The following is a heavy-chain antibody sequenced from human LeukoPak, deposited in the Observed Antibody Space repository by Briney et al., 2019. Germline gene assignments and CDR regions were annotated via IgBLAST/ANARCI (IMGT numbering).Heavy chain of an antibody. CDR2: IYYSGST. CDR3: ARHGSTGDTDY. J-gene: IGHJ4*02. V-gene: IGHV4-59*01. D-gene: IGHD2-8*02. Sequence: SETLSLTCTVSGGSISNYYWSWIRQPPGKGLEWIGNIYYSGSTNYNPSLKSRVTISVDTSKNQFSLKLSSVTAADTAVYYCARHGSTGDTDYWGQGTLVTVSS. CDR1: GGSISNYY.